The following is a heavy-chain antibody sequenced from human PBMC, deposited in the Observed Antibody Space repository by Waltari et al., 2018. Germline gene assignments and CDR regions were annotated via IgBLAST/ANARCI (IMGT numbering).Heavy chain of an antibody. D-gene: IGHD5-18*01. CDR3: ARVGGYSYGYTVDS. CDR2: IIPILGIA. Sequence: QVQLVQSGAEVKKPGSSVKVSCKASGGTFSSYTISWMRQAPGQGLEWMGRIIPILGIATYDTRCQCSGTITAEKSTSTAYMELSSLRSEDTAVYYCARVGGYSYGYTVDSWGQGTLVTVSS. V-gene: IGHV1-69*02. CDR1: GGTFSSYT. J-gene: IGHJ4*02.